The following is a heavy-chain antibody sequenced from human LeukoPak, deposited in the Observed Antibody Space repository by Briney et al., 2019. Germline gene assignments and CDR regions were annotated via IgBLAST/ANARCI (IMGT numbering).Heavy chain of an antibody. CDR2: ISYDGSNK. J-gene: IGHJ5*02. D-gene: IGHD2-15*01. CDR3: ARARCSGGRCYSNNWFDP. Sequence: PGGSLRLSCAASGFTFSSYAMHWVRQAPGKGLEWVAVISYDGSNKYYADSVKGRFTISRDNSKNTLYLQINSLRAEDTAVYYCARARCSGGRCYSNNWFDPCGQGTLVTVSS. V-gene: IGHV3-30*04. CDR1: GFTFSSYA.